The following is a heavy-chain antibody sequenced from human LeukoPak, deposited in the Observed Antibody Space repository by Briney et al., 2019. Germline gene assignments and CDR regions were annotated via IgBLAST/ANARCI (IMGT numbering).Heavy chain of an antibody. Sequence: GRSLRLSCAASGFTFSTSGMHWVRQAPGKGLEWVSFIPYDGSNKYYADSVKGRFTISRDNSKNTLYLQMNSLRAEDTAVYHCAKVGGSSWSFFFDYWGQGTLVTVSS. CDR1: GFTFSTSG. D-gene: IGHD6-13*01. J-gene: IGHJ4*02. V-gene: IGHV3-30*02. CDR3: AKVGGSSWSFFFDY. CDR2: IPYDGSNK.